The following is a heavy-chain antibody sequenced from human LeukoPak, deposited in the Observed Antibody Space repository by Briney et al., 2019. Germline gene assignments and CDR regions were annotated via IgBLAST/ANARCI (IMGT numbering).Heavy chain of an antibody. D-gene: IGHD3-22*01. CDR2: ISGSGGST. CDR1: GLTFTNYV. J-gene: IGHJ4*02. V-gene: IGHV3-23*01. CDR3: ARVWSSGYTKDY. Sequence: PGGSLRLSCAASGLTFTNYVMTWVRQAPGKGLEWVSTISGSGGSTYYADSVKGRFTISRDNAKNSVYLQMNSLRAEDTAVYYCARVWSSGYTKDYWGQGTLVTVSS.